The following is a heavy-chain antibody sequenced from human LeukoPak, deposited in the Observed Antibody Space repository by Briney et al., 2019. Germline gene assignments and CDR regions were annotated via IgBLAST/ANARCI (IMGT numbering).Heavy chain of an antibody. CDR3: AKALLIRDYDFWSGYYSNWFDP. CDR2: IYYSGST. Sequence: SETLSLTCTVSGGSISSSSYYWGWIRQPPGKGLEWIGSIYYSGSTYCNPSLKSRVTISVDTSKNQFSLKLSSVTAADTAVYYCAKALLIRDYDFWSGYYSNWFDPWGQGTLVTVSS. J-gene: IGHJ5*02. V-gene: IGHV4-39*07. CDR1: GGSISSSSYY. D-gene: IGHD3-3*01.